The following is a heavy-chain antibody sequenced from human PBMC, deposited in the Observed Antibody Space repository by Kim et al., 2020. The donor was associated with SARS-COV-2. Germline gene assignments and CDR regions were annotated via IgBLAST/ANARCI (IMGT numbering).Heavy chain of an antibody. D-gene: IGHD3-10*01. CDR2: ISHDGTDI. CDR1: GFSFSNYG. CDR3: AKTSDPLTVVRSSDDY. J-gene: IGHJ4*02. Sequence: GGSLRLSCAASGFSFSNYGMHWVRQAPGMGLEWVAIISHDGTDIYYGDSVKGRFTISRDNSKNTMYLQMNSLRAEDTAVYYCAKTSDPLTVVRSSDDYWGQGALVTVSS. V-gene: IGHV3-30*18.